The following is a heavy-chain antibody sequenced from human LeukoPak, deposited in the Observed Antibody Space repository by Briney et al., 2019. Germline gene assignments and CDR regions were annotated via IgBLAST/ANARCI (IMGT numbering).Heavy chain of an antibody. CDR2: ISSNGGST. D-gene: IGHD5-12*01. Sequence: GGSLRLSCEASGFTFSSYAMHWVRQAPGKGLEYVSAISSNGGSTYYADSVKGRFTISRDNSKNTLYLQMSSLRAEDTAVYYCVKDLWYIVATRRVDWFDPWGQGTLVTVSS. V-gene: IGHV3-64D*06. CDR3: VKDLWYIVATRRVDWFDP. CDR1: GFTFSSYA. J-gene: IGHJ5*02.